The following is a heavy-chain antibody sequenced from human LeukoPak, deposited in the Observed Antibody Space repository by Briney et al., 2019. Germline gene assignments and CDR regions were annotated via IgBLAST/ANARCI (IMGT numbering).Heavy chain of an antibody. Sequence: PSETLSLTCTVSGGSINTYLWSWIRQPPGKGLEWIRYIYYSGSTNYNPSLKSRVTVSVDTSKNQFSLKLNSVTAADTAIYYCARHAGGAYYSPLDYWGQGTLVTVSS. D-gene: IGHD2-15*01. J-gene: IGHJ4*02. V-gene: IGHV4-59*08. CDR1: GGSINTYL. CDR2: IYYSGST. CDR3: ARHAGGAYYSPLDY.